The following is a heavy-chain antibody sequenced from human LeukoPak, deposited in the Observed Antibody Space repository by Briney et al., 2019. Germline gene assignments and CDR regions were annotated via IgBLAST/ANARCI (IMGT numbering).Heavy chain of an antibody. CDR1: GYTFTSYD. J-gene: IGHJ6*03. CDR3: ARALSWTTESYYYMDV. D-gene: IGHD3/OR15-3a*01. Sequence: GASVNVSCKASGYTFTSYDINWVRQATGQGLEWMGWMNPNSGNTGYAQKFQGRVTMTKNTSTTTAYMELSSLRSEDTAVYYCARALSWTTESYYYMDVWGKGTTVTV. V-gene: IGHV1-8*01. CDR2: MNPNSGNT.